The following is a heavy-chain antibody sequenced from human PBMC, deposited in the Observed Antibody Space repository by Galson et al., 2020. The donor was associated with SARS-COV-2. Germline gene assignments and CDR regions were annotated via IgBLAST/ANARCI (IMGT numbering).Heavy chain of an antibody. Sequence: QLGESLKISCAASGFTFSSYGMHWVRQAPGKGLEWVAVISYDGSNKYYADSVKGRFTISRDNSKNTLYLQMNSLRAEDTAVYYCAKDSGHYDSSGYYYAVWYYYGMDVWGQGTTVTVSS. D-gene: IGHD3-22*01. CDR3: AKDSGHYDSSGYYYAVWYYYGMDV. V-gene: IGHV3-30*18. J-gene: IGHJ6*02. CDR1: GFTFSSYG. CDR2: ISYDGSNK.